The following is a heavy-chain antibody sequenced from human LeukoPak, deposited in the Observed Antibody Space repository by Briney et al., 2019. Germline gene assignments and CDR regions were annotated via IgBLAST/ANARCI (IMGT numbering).Heavy chain of an antibody. CDR1: GYIFTSYW. CDR2: IYPGDSDT. J-gene: IGHJ4*02. V-gene: IGHV5-51*01. D-gene: IGHD1-26*01. Sequence: HGESLKISCKGSGYIFTSYWIAWVRQMPGKGLEWMGIIYPGDSDTRYSPSFQGQVTIAADKSISTAYLQWSSLKASDTAMYYCARRSGSFQGDYNFDYWGQGTLVTVSS. CDR3: ARRSGSFQGDYNFDY.